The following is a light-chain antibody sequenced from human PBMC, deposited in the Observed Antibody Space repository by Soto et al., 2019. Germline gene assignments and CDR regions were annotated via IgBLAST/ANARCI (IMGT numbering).Light chain of an antibody. CDR2: DAS. CDR1: QSVSGSY. Sequence: EIVLAQSPGPPSLSPGGRATLSCRASQSVSGSYLAWYQQKPGQAPRLVIFDASNRANGVPARFGGSGSGTDFTLTINSLEPEDFAVYYCQQRNVWPPITFGQGTRLEIK. J-gene: IGKJ5*01. V-gene: IGKV3-11*01. CDR3: QQRNVWPPIT.